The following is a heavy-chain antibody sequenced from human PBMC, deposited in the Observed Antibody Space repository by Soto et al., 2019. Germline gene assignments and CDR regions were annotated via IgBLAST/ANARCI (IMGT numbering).Heavy chain of an antibody. Sequence: GGSLRLSCAASGFTFSDYYMSWIRQAPWKGLEWVSYISSSGSTIYYADSVKGRFTISRDNAKNSLYLQMNSLRAEDTAVYYCARVLVGSSWSYYYYYYMDVCAKGTTVTVSS. CDR2: ISSSGSTI. J-gene: IGHJ6*03. CDR3: ARVLVGSSWSYYYYYYMDV. CDR1: GFTFSDYY. D-gene: IGHD6-13*01. V-gene: IGHV3-11*01.